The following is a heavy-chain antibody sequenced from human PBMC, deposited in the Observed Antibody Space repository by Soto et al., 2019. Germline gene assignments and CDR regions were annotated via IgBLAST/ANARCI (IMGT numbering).Heavy chain of an antibody. CDR1: GYAFTGYY. J-gene: IGHJ4*02. CDR3: ARGSFNSGRTVAPRALDC. V-gene: IGHV1-2*04. D-gene: IGHD6-19*01. CDR2: INPNSGAT. Sequence: GASVKVSCKASGYAFTGYYMHWVRQAPGQGPEWMGWINPNSGATKYAQKFQGCVTMTRDTSISTFYLELTSLRSDDTAVYYCARGSFNSGRTVAPRALDCWGQGTLVTGS.